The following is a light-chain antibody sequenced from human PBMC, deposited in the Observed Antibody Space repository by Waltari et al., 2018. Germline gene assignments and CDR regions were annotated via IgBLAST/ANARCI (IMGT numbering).Light chain of an antibody. Sequence: EIMLTQAPGTLSLSPGEGATLSCRTSQSVSDNYLAWYQQKPGQAPRLLIYDASSRATGIPDRFSGSGSGTDFSLTISRLEPEDFAVYYCQQYSSSPRTFGQGTKVQVK. CDR1: QSVSDNY. J-gene: IGKJ1*01. V-gene: IGKV3-20*01. CDR2: DAS. CDR3: QQYSSSPRT.